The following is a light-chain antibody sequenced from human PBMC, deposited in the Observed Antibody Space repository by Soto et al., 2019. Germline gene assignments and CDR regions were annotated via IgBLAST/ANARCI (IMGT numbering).Light chain of an antibody. J-gene: IGLJ2*01. V-gene: IGLV2-14*01. Sequence: QSALTQPASVSGSPGQSITISCTGTSSDVGGYNYVSWYQQHPGKAPKLMIYEVSNRPSGVSNRFSGSKSGNTASLTISGLQAEDEADYYCSSYTSSNTPCVFGGGTKLTVL. CDR2: EVS. CDR3: SSYTSSNTPCV. CDR1: SSDVGGYNY.